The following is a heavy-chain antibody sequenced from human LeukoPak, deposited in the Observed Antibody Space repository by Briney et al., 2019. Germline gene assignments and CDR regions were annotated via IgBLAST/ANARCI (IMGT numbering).Heavy chain of an antibody. J-gene: IGHJ4*02. CDR3: ARAKYDSSGYYYDY. Sequence: PGGSLRLSCAASGFTVSSNYMSWVRQAPGKGLEWVSVIYSGGSTYYADSVKGRFAISRDNSKNTLYLQMNSLRAEDTAVYYCARAKYDSSGYYYDYWGQGTLVTVSS. CDR2: IYSGGST. CDR1: GFTVSSNY. D-gene: IGHD3-22*01. V-gene: IGHV3-53*01.